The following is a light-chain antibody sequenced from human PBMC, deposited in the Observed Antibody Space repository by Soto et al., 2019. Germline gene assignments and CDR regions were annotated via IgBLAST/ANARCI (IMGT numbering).Light chain of an antibody. CDR2: DDS. CDR1: NIGSKS. J-gene: IGLJ1*01. V-gene: IGLV3-21*02. CDR3: QLWDGRSDRFV. Sequence: SYELTQPPSVSVAPGQTARITCGGNNIGSKSVHWYQQKPGQAPVLVVYDDSDRPSGIPERFSGSRSGNTATLTISRVEAGDGGAYYGQLWDGRSDRFVFGTGIKLT.